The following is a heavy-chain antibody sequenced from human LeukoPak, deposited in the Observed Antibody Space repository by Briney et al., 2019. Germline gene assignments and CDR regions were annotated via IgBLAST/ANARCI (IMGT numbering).Heavy chain of an antibody. CDR1: GGSISSYY. CDR2: IYYSGST. Sequence: SETLSLTCTVSGGSISSYYWSWIRQPPGKGLEWIGYIYYSGSTYYNPSLKSRVTISVDTSKNQFSLKLSSVTAADTAVYYCARDGDTATNNWGQGTLVTVSS. CDR3: ARDGDTATNN. D-gene: IGHD5-18*01. V-gene: IGHV4-59*12. J-gene: IGHJ4*02.